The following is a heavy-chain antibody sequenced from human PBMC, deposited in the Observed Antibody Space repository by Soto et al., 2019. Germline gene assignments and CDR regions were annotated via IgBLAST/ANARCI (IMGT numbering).Heavy chain of an antibody. CDR2: ISYDGSKK. Sequence: QGQLVESGGGVVQPGRSLRLSCVASGFTFSSYTMQWVRQAPGKGLEWVALISYDGSKKYYVDSVTGRFAIFRDEAKDTLCLQIKSLRPDDTAVYHCVGDGHGGGEDGFDIWGQGTMVTVSS. V-gene: IGHV3-30*09. J-gene: IGHJ3*02. CDR1: GFTFSSYT. D-gene: IGHD3-16*01. CDR3: VGDGHGGGEDGFDI.